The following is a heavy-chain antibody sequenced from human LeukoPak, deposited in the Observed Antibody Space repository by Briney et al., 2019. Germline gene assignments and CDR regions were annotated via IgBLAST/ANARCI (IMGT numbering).Heavy chain of an antibody. V-gene: IGHV4-39*01. CDR1: GGSTSRSNYY. D-gene: IGHD6-13*01. CDR3: ARLSSNNWYWIDY. CDR2: IYYSGST. Sequence: SETLSLTCTVSGGSTSRSNYYWGWIRQPPGKGLEWIGSIYYSGSTYYNPSLKSRITISVDTSKNQFSLKLSSVTAADTAVYYCARLSSNNWYWIDYWGQGTLVTVSS. J-gene: IGHJ4*02.